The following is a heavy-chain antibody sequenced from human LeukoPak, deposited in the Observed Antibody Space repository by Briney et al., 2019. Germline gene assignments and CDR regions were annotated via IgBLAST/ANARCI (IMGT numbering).Heavy chain of an antibody. CDR2: IIPILGIA. D-gene: IGHD3-22*01. CDR3: ARDDSSGYYPPGAFDI. Sequence: SVKVSCKASGGTFSSYAISWVRQAPGQGLEWMGRIIPILGIANYAQKFQGRVTITADKSTSTAYMELSSLRSEDTAVYYCARDDSSGYYPPGAFDIWGQGTMVTVSS. CDR1: GGTFSSYA. J-gene: IGHJ3*02. V-gene: IGHV1-69*04.